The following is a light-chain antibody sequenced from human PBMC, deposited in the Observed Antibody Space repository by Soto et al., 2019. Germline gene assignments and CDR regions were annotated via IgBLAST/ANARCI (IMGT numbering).Light chain of an antibody. CDR3: ATWDSSLGGGV. CDR2: RNT. CDR1: SSNIGAGYE. Sequence: QSVLTQPPSVSGAPGQRVTISCIGGSSNIGAGYEVHWYQQLPGTVPKLLIYRNTYRPSGVPDRFSGSKSGTSATLGITGLQTGDEATYYCATWDSSLGGGVFGGGTKLTVL. V-gene: IGLV1-40*01. J-gene: IGLJ3*02.